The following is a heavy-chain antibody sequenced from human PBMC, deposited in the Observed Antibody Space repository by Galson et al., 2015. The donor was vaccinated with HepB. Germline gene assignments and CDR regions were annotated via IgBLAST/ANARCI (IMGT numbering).Heavy chain of an antibody. CDR2: LKSIASGGTP. Sequence: SLRLSCAASGLTVSNAWMNWVRQAPGKGLEWVGRLKSIASGGTPDYAAPVKGRFTISRDDSKSTVYLQMNSLKVEDTAVYYCFTETAENGYWGQGTLVTVSS. CDR3: FTETAENGY. D-gene: IGHD2-8*01. V-gene: IGHV3-15*07. CDR1: GLTVSNAW. J-gene: IGHJ4*02.